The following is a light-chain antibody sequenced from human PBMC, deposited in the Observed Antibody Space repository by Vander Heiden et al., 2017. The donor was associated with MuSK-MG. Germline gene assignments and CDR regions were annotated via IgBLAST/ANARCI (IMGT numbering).Light chain of an antibody. CDR1: KGISSW. J-gene: IGKJ1*01. CDR3: LQANSFPET. CDR2: AAS. Sequence: IGNTQAPSSVSASVGDRVTITCRVSKGISSWLAWYQQKPGKAPKLLIYAASSLQSGVPSRFSGSGSGTDFTLTISSLQPEDFATYYCLQANSFPETFGQGTKVEIK. V-gene: IGKV1D-12*01.